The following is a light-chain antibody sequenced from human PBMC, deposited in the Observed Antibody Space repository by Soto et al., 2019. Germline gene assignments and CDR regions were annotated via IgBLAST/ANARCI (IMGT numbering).Light chain of an antibody. Sequence: PMTQSPSTLSAYAGERATISCRASQSVVSWLAWYQQKPGKDPKLLIYDASTLESGVPSRFSGSGSWTEFTLTIASLQPGDFATYYCQQYNTYSWTFGQRANADVK. CDR3: QQYNTYSWT. CDR2: DAS. J-gene: IGKJ1*01. V-gene: IGKV1-5*01. CDR1: QSVVSW.